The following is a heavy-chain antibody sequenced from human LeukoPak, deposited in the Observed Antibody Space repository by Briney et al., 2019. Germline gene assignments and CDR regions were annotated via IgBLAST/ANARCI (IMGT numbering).Heavy chain of an antibody. J-gene: IGHJ6*02. Sequence: GGSLRLSCAASGFTVGSYWTRWVRQVPGEGLEWVANMNRDGSEKHYVATKKDRFTISRANAANTLYLQMNSLRVEDTAVYYCARDGGIIRFGGQDVWGQGTTVIVS. D-gene: IGHD3-16*01. V-gene: IGHV3-7*01. CDR1: GFTVGSYW. CDR2: MNRDGSEK. CDR3: ARDGGIIRFGGQDV.